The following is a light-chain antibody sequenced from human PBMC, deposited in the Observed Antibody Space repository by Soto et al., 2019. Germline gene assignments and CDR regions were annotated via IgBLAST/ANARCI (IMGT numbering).Light chain of an antibody. CDR1: QSLTSNY. CDR2: GAS. J-gene: IGKJ2*01. Sequence: EIVLTQSPGTLSLSPGERATLSCRASQSLTSNYLAWYQQKPGKAPRLLIFGASSRATGIPDRLSGSGSGSYFTLTISRLEAEDFAVYYCQDYETSPPSYSFGQGTKLEIK. CDR3: QDYETSPPSYS. V-gene: IGKV3-20*01.